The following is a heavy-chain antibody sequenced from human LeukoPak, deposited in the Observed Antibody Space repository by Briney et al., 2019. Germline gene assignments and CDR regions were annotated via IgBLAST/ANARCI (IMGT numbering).Heavy chain of an antibody. CDR1: GYTFTSSG. Sequence: ASVKVSCKASGYTFTSSGITWVRQAPGQGGEWMGWISAYNGNTNYVQKLQGRVTMTTDTSTSTAYMELRSLRSDDTAVYYCARSYDNFWPANNDYWGQGTLVTVSS. D-gene: IGHD3/OR15-3a*01. CDR3: ARSYDNFWPANNDY. CDR2: ISAYNGNT. V-gene: IGHV1-18*01. J-gene: IGHJ4*02.